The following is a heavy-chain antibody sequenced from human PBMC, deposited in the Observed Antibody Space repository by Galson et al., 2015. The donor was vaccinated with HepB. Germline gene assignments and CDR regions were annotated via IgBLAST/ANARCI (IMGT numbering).Heavy chain of an antibody. CDR3: AKPFGDFWSGYSPFDY. V-gene: IGHV3-9*01. Sequence: SLRLSCAASGFTFDDCAMHWVRQAPGKGLEWVSGISWNSGSIGYADSVRGRFTISRDNAKNSLYLQMNSPRAEDTALYYCAKPFGDFWSGYSPFDYWGQGTLVTVSS. CDR1: GFTFDDCA. J-gene: IGHJ4*02. CDR2: ISWNSGSI. D-gene: IGHD3-3*01.